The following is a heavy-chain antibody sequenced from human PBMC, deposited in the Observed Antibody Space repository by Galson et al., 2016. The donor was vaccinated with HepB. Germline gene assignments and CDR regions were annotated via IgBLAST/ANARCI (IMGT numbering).Heavy chain of an antibody. J-gene: IGHJ4*02. Sequence: SLRLSCAASGFTFSNYAMHWVRQAPATGLEWLTVLSYDGTNKYYADSVKGRFTISRDNSENTLYLQMNSQSAEDTAVYYFASSGNLNGWGDFWGQGTLVTVSA. CDR1: GFTFSNYA. D-gene: IGHD6-19*01. V-gene: IGHV3-30-3*01. CDR3: ASSGNLNGWGDF. CDR2: LSYDGTNK.